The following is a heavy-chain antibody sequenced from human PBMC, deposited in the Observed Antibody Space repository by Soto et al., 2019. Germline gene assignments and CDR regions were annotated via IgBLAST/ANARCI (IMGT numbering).Heavy chain of an antibody. V-gene: IGHV4-61*01. J-gene: IGHJ4*02. Sequence: SETLSLTCTVSGGSVSSGSYYWSWIRQPPGKGLEWIGYIYYSGSTNYNPSLKSRVTISVDTSKNQFSLKLSSVTAADTAVYYCAGQRSGYCYYPFDYWGQGTLVTVSS. CDR2: IYYSGST. CDR3: AGQRSGYCYYPFDY. CDR1: GGSVSSGSYY. D-gene: IGHD3-22*01.